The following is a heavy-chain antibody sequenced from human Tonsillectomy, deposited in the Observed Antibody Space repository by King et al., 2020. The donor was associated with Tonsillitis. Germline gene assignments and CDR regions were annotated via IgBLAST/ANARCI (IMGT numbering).Heavy chain of an antibody. CDR1: GYTFTSYD. J-gene: IGHJ5*02. D-gene: IGHD3-10*01. CDR2: MNPNSDSP. Sequence: QLVQSGAEVKKPGASVKVSCKASGYTFTSYDINWVRQATGQGLEWMGWMNPNSDSPGYAQKFQGRVTMTRNTSISTAYMELSSLRSEDTAVYYCVAASGSYYCAGFDPWGQGTLVTVSS. CDR3: VAASGSYYCAGFDP. V-gene: IGHV1-8*01.